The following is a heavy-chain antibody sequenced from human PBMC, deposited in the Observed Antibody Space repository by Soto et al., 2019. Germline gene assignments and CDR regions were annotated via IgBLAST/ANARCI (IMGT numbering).Heavy chain of an antibody. D-gene: IGHD3-10*01. V-gene: IGHV3-23*01. J-gene: IGHJ4*02. CDR3: AKAPMIRGVIPAFDY. CDR1: GFTFGSYA. CDR2: ISDSGGDT. Sequence: GGSLRLSCAASGFTFGSYAMTWVRQSPGKGLEWVSYISDSGGDTYYADSVKGRFTIYRDNSKNTLYLQMNSLRVEDTAVYYCAKAPMIRGVIPAFDYWGQGTLVTVSS.